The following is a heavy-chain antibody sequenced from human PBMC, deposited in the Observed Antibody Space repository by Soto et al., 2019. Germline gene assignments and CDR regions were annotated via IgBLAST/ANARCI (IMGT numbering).Heavy chain of an antibody. CDR3: ARVGGYYDILTAPPRGAFDI. CDR2: ISGSGGST. D-gene: IGHD3-9*01. Sequence: EVQLLESGGGLVQPGGSLRLSCAASGFTFSSYAMSWVRQAPGKGLEWVSAISGSGGSTYYADSVKGRFTISRDNSKNTLYLQMNSLRAEDTAVYYCARVGGYYDILTAPPRGAFDIWGQGTMVTVSS. J-gene: IGHJ3*02. CDR1: GFTFSSYA. V-gene: IGHV3-23*01.